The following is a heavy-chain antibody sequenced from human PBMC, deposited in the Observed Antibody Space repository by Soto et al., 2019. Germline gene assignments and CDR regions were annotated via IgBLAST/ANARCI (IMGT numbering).Heavy chain of an antibody. V-gene: IGHV1-46*01. Sequence: VQLVQAGAEVREPGASVMLSCKTSGYAFTMFYMSWVRKAPVQSLECMGTINADRGRTTYAQNFHGRLPVTSDMATGPIYMELSRLKSDVSAVYYCARAIAAADTWEGRFWFDRWGQGALVTVSS. CDR2: INADRGRT. D-gene: IGHD6-25*01. CDR1: GYAFTMFY. J-gene: IGHJ5*02. CDR3: ARAIAAADTWEGRFWFDR.